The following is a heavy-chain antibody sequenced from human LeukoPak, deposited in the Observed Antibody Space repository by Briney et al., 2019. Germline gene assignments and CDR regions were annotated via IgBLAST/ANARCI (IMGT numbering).Heavy chain of an antibody. J-gene: IGHJ3*02. V-gene: IGHV4-39*01. D-gene: IGHD3-22*01. Sequence: PSETLSLTCNVSGGSISRSSHYWGWLRQPPGKGLEWIGSIYYSGSTDYNPSLKSRVTISVDTSKNQFSLKLSSVTAADTAVYYCAITSHYYDSSGYFGFDIWGQGTMVTVSS. CDR1: GGSISRSSHY. CDR2: IYYSGST. CDR3: AITSHYYDSSGYFGFDI.